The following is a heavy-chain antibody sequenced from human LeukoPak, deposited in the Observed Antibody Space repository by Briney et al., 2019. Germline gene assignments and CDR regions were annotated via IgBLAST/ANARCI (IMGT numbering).Heavy chain of an antibody. V-gene: IGHV3-11*04. Sequence: PGGSLRLSCAASGFTFSDYYMSWIRQAPGKGLEWVSYISSSGSTIYYADSVKGRFTISRDNAKNSLYLQMNSLRAEDTAVYYCARDQSGPLRYLDWHNFRKPWGNYYYYYYMDVWGKGTTVTVSS. CDR3: ARDQSGPLRYLDWHNFRKPWGNYYYYYYMDV. CDR1: GFTFSDYY. J-gene: IGHJ6*03. CDR2: ISSSGSTI. D-gene: IGHD3-9*01.